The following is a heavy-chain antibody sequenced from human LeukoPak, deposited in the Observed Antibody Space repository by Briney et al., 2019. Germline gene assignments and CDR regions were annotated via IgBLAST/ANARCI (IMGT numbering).Heavy chain of an antibody. V-gene: IGHV1-2*06. Sequence: ASVKVSCKASGYTFTGYYMHWGRQAPGQGLEWMGRINPNSGGTNYAQKFQGRVTMTRDTSISTAYMELSRLRSDDTAVYYCARVRGNSGSYLVDYWGQGTLVTVSS. CDR2: INPNSGGT. D-gene: IGHD1-26*01. CDR1: GYTFTGYY. CDR3: ARVRGNSGSYLVDY. J-gene: IGHJ4*02.